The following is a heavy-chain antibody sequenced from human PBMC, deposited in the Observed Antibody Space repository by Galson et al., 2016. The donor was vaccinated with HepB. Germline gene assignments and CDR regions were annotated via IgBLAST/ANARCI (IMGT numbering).Heavy chain of an antibody. CDR1: GGSISSSF. V-gene: IGHV4-59*01. CDR2: IHYSGNT. D-gene: IGHD6-19*01. Sequence: SETLSLTCTVSGGSISSSFWSWIRQPPGKELEWIGYIHYSGNTNYNPSLKSRVTMSADTSKNQFSLKVSSVTAADTAVYYCARLSGQWLLYYFDLWGQGALVTVSS. J-gene: IGHJ4*02. CDR3: ARLSGQWLLYYFDL.